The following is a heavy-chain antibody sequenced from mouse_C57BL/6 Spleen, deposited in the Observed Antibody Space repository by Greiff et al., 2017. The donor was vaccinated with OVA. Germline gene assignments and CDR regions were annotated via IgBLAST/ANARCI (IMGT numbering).Heavy chain of an antibody. Sequence: VQLQQSGAELVKPGASVKLSCKASGYTFTSYWMHWVKQRPGRGLEWIGRIYPGSGGTKYNEKFKGKATLTADKSSSTAYMELRSLTSEDSAVYYCARWANCSSGYYFDYWGQGTTLTVSS. CDR2: IYPGSGGT. D-gene: IGHD1-1*01. CDR3: ARWANCSSGYYFDY. J-gene: IGHJ2*01. V-gene: IGHV1-72*01. CDR1: GYTFTSYW.